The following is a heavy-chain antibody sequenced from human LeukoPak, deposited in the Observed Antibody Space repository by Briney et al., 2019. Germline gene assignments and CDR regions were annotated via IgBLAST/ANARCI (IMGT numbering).Heavy chain of an antibody. CDR1: GFTFSSYG. CDR3: ARDLYYYGSGTYSDLGD. J-gene: IGHJ4*02. Sequence: GGSLRLSCAASGFTFSSYGMHWVRQAPGKGLEWVAVMWYDGSNKYYADSVKGRFTISRDNSKNTLYLQMNSLRAEDTAVYYCARDLYYYGSGTYSDLGDWGQGTLVTVSS. D-gene: IGHD3-10*01. CDR2: MWYDGSNK. V-gene: IGHV3-33*01.